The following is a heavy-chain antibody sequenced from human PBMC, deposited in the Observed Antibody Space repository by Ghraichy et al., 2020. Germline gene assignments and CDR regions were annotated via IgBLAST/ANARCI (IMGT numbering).Heavy chain of an antibody. D-gene: IGHD6-19*01. CDR3: ARGRLIGSGWYFDY. CDR1: GFAFSSYG. J-gene: IGHJ4*02. Sequence: GGSLRLSCAASGFAFSSYGMHWVRQAPGKGLEWVASIWFDGTRKSHTDSVKGRFTISRDNSNNTLFLQMSTLRAEDTAVYYCARGRLIGSGWYFDYWGQGTLVTVSS. V-gene: IGHV3-33*08. CDR2: IWFDGTRK.